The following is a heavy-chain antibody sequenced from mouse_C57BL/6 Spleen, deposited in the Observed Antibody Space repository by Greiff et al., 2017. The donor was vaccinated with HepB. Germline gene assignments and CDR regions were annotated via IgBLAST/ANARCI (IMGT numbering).Heavy chain of an antibody. V-gene: IGHV1-82*01. D-gene: IGHD1-1*01. CDR1: GYAFSSSW. CDR3: ARDYYGLYYFDY. J-gene: IGHJ2*01. CDR2: IYPGDGDT. Sequence: QVQLQQSGPELVKPGASVKISCKASGYAFSSSWMNWVKQRPGKGLEWIGRIYPGDGDTNYNGKFKGKATLTADKSSSTAYMQLSSLTSEDSAVYFCARDYYGLYYFDYWGQGTTLTVSS.